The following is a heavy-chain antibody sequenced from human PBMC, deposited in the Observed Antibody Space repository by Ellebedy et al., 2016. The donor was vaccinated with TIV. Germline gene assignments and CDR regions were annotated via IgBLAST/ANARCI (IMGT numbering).Heavy chain of an antibody. D-gene: IGHD4/OR15-4a*01. CDR3: ARDGIMVLGYYYYGMDV. J-gene: IGHJ6*02. CDR1: GFTFSTYT. CDR2: ISSSSSYI. Sequence: GGSLRLSCAASGFTFSTYTMNWVRQAPGKGLEWVSSISSSSSYIYYADSVKGRFTISRDNAKNSLYLQMNSLRAEDTAVYYCARDGIMVLGYYYYGMDVWGQGTTVTVSS. V-gene: IGHV3-21*04.